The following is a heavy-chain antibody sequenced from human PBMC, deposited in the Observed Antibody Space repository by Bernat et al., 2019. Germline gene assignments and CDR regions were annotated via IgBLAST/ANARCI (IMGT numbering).Heavy chain of an antibody. D-gene: IGHD3-3*01. CDR1: GLTFSSSG. V-gene: IGHV4-39*02. CDR3: AREVKTYSDFWGGYEGREVPLYYFDY. Sequence: VQLLESGGGLVQPGGSLRLSCTVSGLTFSSSGMSWVRQAPGKGLEWIGSIYYSGSSYYNPSLKSRVTISVDTSKNHFSLKLSSVTAADTAVYYCAREVKTYSDFWGGYEGREVPLYYFDYWGQGTLVTVSS. CDR2: IYYSGSS. J-gene: IGHJ4*02.